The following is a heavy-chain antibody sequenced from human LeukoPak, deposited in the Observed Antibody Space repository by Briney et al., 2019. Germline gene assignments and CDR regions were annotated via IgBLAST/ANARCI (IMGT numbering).Heavy chain of an antibody. Sequence: PGRSLRLSCAASGFTFSSYAMHWFRQAPGKELEWVAVISYDGSNKYYADSVKGRFTISRDNSKNTPYLQMNSLRAEDTAVYYCARLIVVPAAPTDYWGQGTLVTVSS. D-gene: IGHD2-2*01. V-gene: IGHV3-30*04. CDR2: ISYDGSNK. CDR3: ARLIVVPAAPTDY. CDR1: GFTFSSYA. J-gene: IGHJ4*02.